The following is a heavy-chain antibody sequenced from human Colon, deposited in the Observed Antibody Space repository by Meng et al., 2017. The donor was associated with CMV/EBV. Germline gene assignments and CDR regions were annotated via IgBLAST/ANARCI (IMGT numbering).Heavy chain of an antibody. CDR1: GFMFNNYA. CDR2: IRSDGNNK. D-gene: IGHD3-3*02. V-gene: IGHV3-30*02. J-gene: IGHJ6*02. Sequence: GESLKISCAASGFMFNNYAMHWVRQAPGKGLEWVAYIRSDGNNKYYADFVKGRFTISRDNSNKTLYLQMNSLRAEDSAVYSCAREDGAYPPHFYYGMNVWGQGTLVTVSS. CDR3: AREDGAYPPHFYYGMNV.